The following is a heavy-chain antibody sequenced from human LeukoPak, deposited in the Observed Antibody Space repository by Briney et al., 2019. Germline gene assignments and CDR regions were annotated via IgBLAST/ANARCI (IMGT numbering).Heavy chain of an antibody. CDR1: GGSISSYY. V-gene: IGHV4-59*08. CDR2: IYYSGST. J-gene: IGHJ3*02. D-gene: IGHD3-22*01. Sequence: SETLSLTCTVSGGSISSYYWSWSRQPPGKGLEWIGYIYYSGSTNYNPSLKSRVTISVDTSKNQFSLKLSSVTAADTAVYYCARHPGYYDSSGYHDAFDIWGQGTMVTVSS. CDR3: ARHPGYYDSSGYHDAFDI.